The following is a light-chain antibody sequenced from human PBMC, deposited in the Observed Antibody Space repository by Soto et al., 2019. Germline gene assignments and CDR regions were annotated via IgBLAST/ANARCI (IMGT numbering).Light chain of an antibody. CDR3: TSYAGGNNV. J-gene: IGLJ1*01. CDR1: SSDVGGYNY. V-gene: IGLV2-8*01. CDR2: EVN. Sequence: QSVLTQPPSASGSPGQSVTISCTGTSSDVGGYNYVSWYQQNPGKVPKLMIYEVNKRPSGVPDRFSGSKSGKTDSLTVSGLQAEDEADYYCTSYAGGNNVFGTGTKLTVL.